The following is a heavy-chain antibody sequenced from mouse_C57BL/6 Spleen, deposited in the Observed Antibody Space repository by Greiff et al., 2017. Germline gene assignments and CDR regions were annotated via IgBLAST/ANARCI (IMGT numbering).Heavy chain of an antibody. Sequence: VQLQQPGAELVLPGASVKLSCKASGYTFTSYWMHWVKQRPGQGLEWIGEIDPSDSYTNYNQKFKGKSTLTVDKSSSTAYMQLSSLTSEDSAVYYCARRGNYYWYFDVGGTGTTVTVSS. CDR1: GYTFTSYW. D-gene: IGHD2-1*01. V-gene: IGHV1-69*01. J-gene: IGHJ1*03. CDR2: IDPSDSYT. CDR3: ARRGNYYWYFDV.